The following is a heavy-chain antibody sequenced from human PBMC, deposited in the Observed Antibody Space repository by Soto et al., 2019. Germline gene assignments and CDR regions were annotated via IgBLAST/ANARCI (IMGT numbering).Heavy chain of an antibody. CDR1: GFTFSSYA. J-gene: IGHJ6*03. D-gene: IGHD3-10*01. Sequence: GGSLRLSCAASGFTFSSYAMSWVRQAPGKGLEWVSAISGSGGSTYYADSVKGRFTISRDNSKNTLYLQMNSLRAEDTAVYYCAKDLTRFGELLYKVYYYYMDVWGKGTTVTVSS. V-gene: IGHV3-23*01. CDR3: AKDLTRFGELLYKVYYYYMDV. CDR2: ISGSGGST.